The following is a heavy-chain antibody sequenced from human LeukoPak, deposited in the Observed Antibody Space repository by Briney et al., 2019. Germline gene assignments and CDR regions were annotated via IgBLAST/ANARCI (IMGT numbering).Heavy chain of an antibody. CDR3: ARGNGAVAGTEGFDP. D-gene: IGHD6-19*01. CDR1: GYTFTDYY. V-gene: IGHV1-8*02. CDR2: MNPNSGNT. J-gene: IGHJ5*02. Sequence: ASVKVSCKASGYTFTDYYMHWVRQATGQGLEWMGWMNPNSGNTGYAQKFQGRVTMTRNTSISTAYMELSSLRSEDTAVYYCARGNGAVAGTEGFDPWGQGTLVTVSS.